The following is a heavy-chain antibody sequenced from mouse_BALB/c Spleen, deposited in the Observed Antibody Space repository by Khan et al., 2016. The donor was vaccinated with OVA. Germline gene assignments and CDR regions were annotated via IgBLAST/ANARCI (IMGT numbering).Heavy chain of an antibody. V-gene: IGHV3-5*02. J-gene: IGHJ1*01. D-gene: IGHD1-1*01. CDR1: GISITSGNYR. CDR2: IYYSGTV. CDR3: ARDYGSLYWYFDV. Sequence: EVQLQESGPGLVKPSQTVSLTCTVTGISITSGNYRWSWIRQFPGNKLEWIGNIYYSGTVTYNPSLTRRTTITRDTSQNHFFLAMNSLTAEDTATYDCARDYGSLYWYFDVWGAGTTVTVSS.